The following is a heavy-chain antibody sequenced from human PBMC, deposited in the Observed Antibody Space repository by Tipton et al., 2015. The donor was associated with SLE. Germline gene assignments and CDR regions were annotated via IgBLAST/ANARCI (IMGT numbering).Heavy chain of an antibody. V-gene: IGHV4-59*08. J-gene: IGHJ4*02. CDR1: GDSISGHY. D-gene: IGHD3-3*01. CDR2: IYGSGST. Sequence: TLSLTCTVSGDSISGHYRSWIRQPPGKGLEWIGYIYGSGSTNYNPSLKSRVTISEDTSKQQFSLKLSSLTAADTAVYYCARGPFWSGSWDYWGQGTLVTVSS. CDR3: ARGPFWSGSWDY.